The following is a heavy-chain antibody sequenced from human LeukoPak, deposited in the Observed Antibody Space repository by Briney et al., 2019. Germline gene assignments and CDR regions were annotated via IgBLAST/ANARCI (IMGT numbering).Heavy chain of an antibody. V-gene: IGHV1-69*01. CDR1: GGTFSSYA. J-gene: IGHJ4*02. CDR2: IIPTFGTA. D-gene: IGHD3-10*01. CDR3: ARGMYRNGSGSYYHFDY. Sequence: GSSVKVSCKASGGTFSSYAISWVRQAPGQGLEWMGGIIPTFGTANYAQKFQGRVTITADESTSTAYMELSSLRSEDTAVYYCARGMYRNGSGSYYHFDYWGQGTLVTVSS.